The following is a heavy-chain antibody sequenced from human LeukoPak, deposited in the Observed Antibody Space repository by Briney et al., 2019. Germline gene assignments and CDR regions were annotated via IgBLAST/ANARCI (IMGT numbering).Heavy chain of an antibody. CDR3: ARGYCSGGSCHRSPGYYYYMDV. CDR1: GYTFTGYY. D-gene: IGHD2-15*01. J-gene: IGHJ6*03. CDR2: INPNSGGT. V-gene: IGHV1-2*02. Sequence: ASVKVSCKASGYTFTGYYMHWVRQAPGQGLEWMGWINPNSGGTNYAQKFQGRVTMTRDTSISTAYMELSRLRSDDTAVYYCARGYCSGGSCHRSPGYYYYMDVWGKGTTVTVSS.